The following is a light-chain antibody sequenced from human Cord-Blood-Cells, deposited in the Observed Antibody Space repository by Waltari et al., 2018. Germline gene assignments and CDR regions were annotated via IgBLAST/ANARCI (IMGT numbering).Light chain of an antibody. CDR2: DTS. CDR1: TRAVTSGHY. CDR3: LLSYSGARV. V-gene: IGLV7-46*01. Sequence: QAVVTQDPSLTVSPGRTVTPPCASSTRAVTSGHYSYWFQHKPGQAPRTLIYDTSNKHSWTPARFSGSLLGGKAALTLSGAQPEDEAEYYCLLSYSGARVFGGGTKLTVL. J-gene: IGLJ3*02.